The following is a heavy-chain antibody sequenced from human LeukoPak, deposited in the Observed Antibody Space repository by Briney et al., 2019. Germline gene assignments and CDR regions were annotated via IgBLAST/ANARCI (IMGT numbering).Heavy chain of an antibody. V-gene: IGHV3-30*01. CDR2: ISYDGSNK. D-gene: IGHD2-2*01. CDR3: ARDRGSSTSQPDEY. Sequence: GGSLRLSCAASGFTLSSYAMHWVRQAPGKGLEWVAVISYDGSNKYYADSVKGRFTISRDNSKNTLYLQMNSLRAEDTAVYYCARDRGSSTSQPDEYWGQGTLVTVSS. CDR1: GFTLSSYA. J-gene: IGHJ4*02.